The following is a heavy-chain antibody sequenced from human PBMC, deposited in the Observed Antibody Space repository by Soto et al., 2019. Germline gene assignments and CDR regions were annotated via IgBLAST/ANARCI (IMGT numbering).Heavy chain of an antibody. CDR2: IDPSDSYT. V-gene: IGHV5-10-1*01. D-gene: IGHD3-22*01. CDR1: GYSFTSYW. Sequence: GESLKISCKGSGYSFTSYWISWVRQMPGKGLEWMGRIDPSDSYTNYSPSFQGHVTISADKSISTAYLQWSSLKASDTAMYYCARYEYYYDSSGYHWGQGTLVTVSS. CDR3: ARYEYYYDSSGYH. J-gene: IGHJ5*02.